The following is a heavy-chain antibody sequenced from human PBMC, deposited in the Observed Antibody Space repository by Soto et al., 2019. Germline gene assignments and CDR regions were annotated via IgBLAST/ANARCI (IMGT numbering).Heavy chain of an antibody. Sequence: SETLSLPLTVSGSPIKHVDHVWGSVPQSPGKGLEGRGYSYHSGSSYYNPSLKSRVTISVDRSKAQFFLTLTSVTAADTAVYFCARAHYYAWCLDVWGLGTPVTVSS. CDR3: ARAHYYAWCLDV. CDR2: SYHSGSS. CDR1: GSPIKHVDHV. D-gene: IGHD3-9*01. V-gene: IGHV4-30-2*06. J-gene: IGHJ6*02.